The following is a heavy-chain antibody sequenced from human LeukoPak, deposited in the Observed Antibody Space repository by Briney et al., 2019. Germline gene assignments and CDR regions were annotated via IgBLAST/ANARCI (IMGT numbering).Heavy chain of an antibody. CDR2: IDYRGST. J-gene: IGHJ4*02. V-gene: IGHV4-59*01. Sequence: SETLSLTCTVSGDSISTYYWSWIRQPPGKGLEWIAYIDYRGSTTYNPSLRSRVTISVDTSRNQFSLKLSSVTAADTAVYYCACSDTGFDYWGQGTLVTVSS. D-gene: IGHD2-15*01. CDR1: GDSISTYY. CDR3: ACSDTGFDY.